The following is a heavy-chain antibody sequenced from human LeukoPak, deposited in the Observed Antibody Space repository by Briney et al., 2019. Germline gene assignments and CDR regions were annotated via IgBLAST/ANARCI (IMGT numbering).Heavy chain of an antibody. V-gene: IGHV3-48*03. CDR2: ISSTSSTI. CDR3: ARVHIHTSGSYYPIDY. D-gene: IGHD1-26*01. CDR1: GFTFSSYE. Sequence: GGSLRLSCAASGFTFSSYEMNWVRQAPGKGLEWVSYISSTSSTIYYADSVKGRFIVSRDNAKNSLYLQMNSLTAEDTAVYFCARVHIHTSGSYYPIDYWGQGTLVTVSS. J-gene: IGHJ4*02.